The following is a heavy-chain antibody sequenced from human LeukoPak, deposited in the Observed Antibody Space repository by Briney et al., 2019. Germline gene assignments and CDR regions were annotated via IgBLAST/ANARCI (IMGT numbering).Heavy chain of an antibody. J-gene: IGHJ4*02. CDR1: GFTFSSYG. CDR2: MWYDGSNE. Sequence: GGSLRLSCAASGFTFSSYGMHWVRQAPGKGLEWVAVMWYDGSNEYYADSVRGRSTISRDNSKNTLYLQMNSLRAEDTAVYYCARAGDDVLTAFHEYWGQGTLVTVSS. D-gene: IGHD3-9*01. CDR3: ARAGDDVLTAFHEY. V-gene: IGHV3-33*01.